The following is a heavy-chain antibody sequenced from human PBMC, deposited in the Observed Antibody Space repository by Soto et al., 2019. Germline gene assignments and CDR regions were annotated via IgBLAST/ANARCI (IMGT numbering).Heavy chain of an antibody. D-gene: IGHD2-15*01. CDR3: ATDGGLSDCSGGSCPIYYYYGMDV. V-gene: IGHV1-69*13. CDR2: IIPIFGTA. Sequence: GASVKVSCKASGYTFTSYGISWVRQAPGQGLEWMGGIIPIFGTANYAQKFQGRVTITADESTSTAYMELSSLRSEDTAVYYCATDGGLSDCSGGSCPIYYYYGMDVWGQGTTVTVSS. CDR1: GYTFTSYG. J-gene: IGHJ6*02.